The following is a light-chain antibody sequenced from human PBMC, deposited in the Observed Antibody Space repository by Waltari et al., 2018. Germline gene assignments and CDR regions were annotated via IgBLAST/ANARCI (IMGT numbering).Light chain of an antibody. Sequence: DIVMTQSPDWLAVSLGERATINCKSSQSVLYNSNNKNYLTWYQQNPGQPPKLLIYWASTRESGVPDRFSGSGSGTDFTLTISSLQAEDVAVYYCQQYSSPPFTFGPGTKVDI. V-gene: IGKV4-1*01. CDR2: WAS. CDR3: QQYSSPPFT. CDR1: QSVLYNSNNKNY. J-gene: IGKJ3*01.